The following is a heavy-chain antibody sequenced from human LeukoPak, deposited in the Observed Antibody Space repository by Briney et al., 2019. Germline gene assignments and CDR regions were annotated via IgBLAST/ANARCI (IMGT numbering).Heavy chain of an antibody. V-gene: IGHV4-39*01. CDR2: IYYSGST. Sequence: SETLSLTCTVSGGSISSSSYYWGWIRQPPGKGLEWIGSIYYSGSTYYNPPLKSRVTISVDTSKNQFSLKLSSVTAADTAVYYCARRHCSSTSCWFDYWGQGTLVTVSS. J-gene: IGHJ4*02. CDR1: GGSISSSSYY. D-gene: IGHD2-2*01. CDR3: ARRHCSSTSCWFDY.